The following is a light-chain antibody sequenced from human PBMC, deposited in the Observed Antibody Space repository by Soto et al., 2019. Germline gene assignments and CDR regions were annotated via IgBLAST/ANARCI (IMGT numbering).Light chain of an antibody. Sequence: DIQMTQSPSTLPASVGDRVTITCRASQSISNWLAWYQQKPGKAPQLLIYKASILERGVSSRFSGSESGTEFTLTISSLQPDDFATYYCQQYNSYLWTFGQGTKVEVK. CDR2: KAS. CDR3: QQYNSYLWT. J-gene: IGKJ1*01. CDR1: QSISNW. V-gene: IGKV1-5*03.